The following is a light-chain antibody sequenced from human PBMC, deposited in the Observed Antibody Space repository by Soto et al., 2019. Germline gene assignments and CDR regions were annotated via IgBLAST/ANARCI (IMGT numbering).Light chain of an antibody. CDR2: KAS. V-gene: IGKV1-5*03. Sequence: DIQMTQSPSTLSASVGDRVTITCRASQSISSWLAWYQQKPGKAPKLLIYKASSLESGVPSRFSGSGSGTEFTLTISSLQPDDFSSYYGQQYNSYPIPFGPGTSLEI. J-gene: IGKJ5*01. CDR3: QQYNSYPIP. CDR1: QSISSW.